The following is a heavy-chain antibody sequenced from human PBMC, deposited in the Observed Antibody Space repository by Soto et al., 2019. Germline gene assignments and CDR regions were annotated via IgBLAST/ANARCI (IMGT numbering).Heavy chain of an antibody. Sequence: PSETLSLTCSVSGGSISSGYYYWSWIRQPPGRGLEWIGNIYHSGNTYYNPSLKSRLTISVDTSKNQFSLRLTSVIAAGTAVYYCARDMPYGAGSLAGCGYWGQGIRVTVSS. CDR2: IYHSGNT. D-gene: IGHD1-26*01. V-gene: IGHV4-30-4*02. CDR1: GGSISSGYYY. CDR3: ARDMPYGAGSLAGCGY. J-gene: IGHJ4*02.